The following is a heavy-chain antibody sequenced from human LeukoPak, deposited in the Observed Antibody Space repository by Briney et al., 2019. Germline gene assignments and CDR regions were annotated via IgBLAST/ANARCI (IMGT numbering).Heavy chain of an antibody. CDR2: INSDGSST. J-gene: IGHJ3*02. D-gene: IGHD1-7*01. V-gene: IGHV3-74*01. CDR1: GFTFSSYW. Sequence: GGSLRLSCAASGFTFSSYWMHWVRQAPGKGLVWVSRINSDGSSTGYADSVKGRFTISRDNAKNTLYLQMNSLRAEDTAVYYCARALYNWNYGALGAFDIWGQGTMVTVSS. CDR3: ARALYNWNYGALGAFDI.